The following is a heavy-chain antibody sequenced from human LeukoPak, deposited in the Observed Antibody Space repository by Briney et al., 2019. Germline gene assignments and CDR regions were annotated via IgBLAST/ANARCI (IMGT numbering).Heavy chain of an antibody. CDR2: INHNGNVS. D-gene: IGHD3-16*01. V-gene: IGHV3-7*03. CDR3: ARGGGLDV. CDR1: GFTFSSYW. J-gene: IGHJ6*02. Sequence: GGSLRFSCAASGFTFSSYWMNWARQAPGKGLEWVASINHNGNVSYYVDSVKGRFTISRDNAKNSLYLQMSNLRAEDTAVYFCARGGGLDVWGQGATVTVSS.